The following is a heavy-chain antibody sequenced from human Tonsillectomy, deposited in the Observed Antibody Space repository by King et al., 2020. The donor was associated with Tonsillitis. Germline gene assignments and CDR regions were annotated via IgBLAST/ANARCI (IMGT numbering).Heavy chain of an antibody. D-gene: IGHD1-7*01. CDR3: ARGGXTKGXXXAXXDY. Sequence: QLQEXGPGLVKPSETLSLTCTVSGGSISSYYWSWIRQPPGKGLEWIGYIYYSXXTNYXPSLKSRVTISVDTSKNQFSLKLSSVTAADTAVYFCARGGXTKGXXXAXXDYXXXXTXV. CDR1: GGSISSYY. CDR2: IYYSXXT. J-gene: IGHJ4*01. V-gene: IGHV4-59*01.